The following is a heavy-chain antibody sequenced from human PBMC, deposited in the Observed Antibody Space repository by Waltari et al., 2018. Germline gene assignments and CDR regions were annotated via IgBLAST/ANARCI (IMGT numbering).Heavy chain of an antibody. V-gene: IGHV3-23*01. Sequence: EVQLLESGGDLVPPGGSLRLCCAASGFSFRHYPMAWVRQAPGKGLEWVSTMTADGRSRNYADSVKGRFTISRDNSQNTLDLQMNTLRAEDTAVYFCAKADFGDPFWYFDLWGRGTLVTV. CDR1: GFSFRHYP. J-gene: IGHJ2*01. CDR3: AKADFGDPFWYFDL. CDR2: MTADGRSR. D-gene: IGHD4-17*01.